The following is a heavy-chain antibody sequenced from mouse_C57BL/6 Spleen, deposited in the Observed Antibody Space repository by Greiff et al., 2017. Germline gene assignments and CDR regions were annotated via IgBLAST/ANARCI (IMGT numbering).Heavy chain of an antibody. D-gene: IGHD1-1*01. CDR3: ARQPNYYGSVYFDY. Sequence: VKLQESGAELVKPGASVQLSCKASGYTFTEYTIHWVKQRSGQGLEWIGWFYPGSGSIKYNEKFKDKATLTADKSSSTVYMELSRLTSEDSAVYFCARQPNYYGSVYFDYWGQGTTLTVSS. CDR2: FYPGSGSI. J-gene: IGHJ2*01. V-gene: IGHV1-62-2*01. CDR1: GYTFTEYT.